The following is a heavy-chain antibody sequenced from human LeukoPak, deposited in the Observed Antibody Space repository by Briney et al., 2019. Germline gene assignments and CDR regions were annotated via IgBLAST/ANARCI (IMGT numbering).Heavy chain of an antibody. Sequence: SETLSLTCTVSGGSISSYYWSWIRQPPGKGLEWIGDIYYSGSTNYNPSLKSRVTISVDTSKNQFSLKLSSVTAADTAVYYCARVSGSLPEYFQHWGQGTLVTVSS. V-gene: IGHV4-59*08. CDR3: ARVSGSLPEYFQH. CDR2: IYYSGST. CDR1: GGSISSYY. J-gene: IGHJ1*01. D-gene: IGHD6-25*01.